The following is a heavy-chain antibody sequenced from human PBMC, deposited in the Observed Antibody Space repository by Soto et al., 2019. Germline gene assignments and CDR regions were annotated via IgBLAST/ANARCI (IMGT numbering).Heavy chain of an antibody. D-gene: IGHD6-19*01. CDR2: INAGNGNT. Sequence: QVQLGQSGAEVKKPGASVKVSWKASEYTFTGYAMHWVRQAPGQRLEWMGWINAGNGNTKYSQKFQGRVTITRDTSASTAYMELSSLRSEDTAVYYCAISSGWYYVSYWGQGTLVTVSS. CDR3: AISSGWYYVSY. V-gene: IGHV1-3*01. J-gene: IGHJ4*02. CDR1: EYTFTGYA.